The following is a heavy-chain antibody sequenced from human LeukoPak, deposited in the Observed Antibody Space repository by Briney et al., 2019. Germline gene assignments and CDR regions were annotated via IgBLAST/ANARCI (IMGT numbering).Heavy chain of an antibody. D-gene: IGHD2-2*01. Sequence: TGGSLRLSCAASGFTFSSYWMHWVRQAPGKGLVWVSRINGDGSSTTYADSVKGRFTISRDNAKNTLYLQMGSLRAEDMAVYYCARDYCSSTSCLYDYWGQGTLVTVSS. CDR2: INGDGSST. CDR1: GFTFSSYW. V-gene: IGHV3-74*01. J-gene: IGHJ4*02. CDR3: ARDYCSSTSCLYDY.